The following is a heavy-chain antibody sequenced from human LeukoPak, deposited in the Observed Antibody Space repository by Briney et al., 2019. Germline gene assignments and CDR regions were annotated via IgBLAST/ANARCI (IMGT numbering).Heavy chain of an antibody. D-gene: IGHD3-22*01. J-gene: IGHJ3*02. CDR2: IYYSGNS. Sequence: SETLSLTCTVSGGSISSGAHYWSWIRQPPGKGLEWFGYIYYSGNSYYNPSLKGRVTISVDTSKYQFSLKLISVTAADAAVYYCAIGGHVTMIVVVPNAFDIWGQGTMVTVPS. CDR1: GGSISSGAHY. CDR3: AIGGHVTMIVVVPNAFDI. V-gene: IGHV4-30-4*01.